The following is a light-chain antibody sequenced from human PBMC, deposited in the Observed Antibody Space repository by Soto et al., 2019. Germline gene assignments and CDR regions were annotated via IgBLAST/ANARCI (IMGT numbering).Light chain of an antibody. CDR1: QSVDSY. Sequence: EIVLTQSPATLSLSPGERATLSCRASQSVDSYLAWYQQKPGQAPRLLIYDASNRATGIPARFSGSGSGTDFTLTINSLDSEDSAVYYCQQRRHLWTFGQGTKVEIK. CDR2: DAS. V-gene: IGKV3-11*01. J-gene: IGKJ1*01. CDR3: QQRRHLWT.